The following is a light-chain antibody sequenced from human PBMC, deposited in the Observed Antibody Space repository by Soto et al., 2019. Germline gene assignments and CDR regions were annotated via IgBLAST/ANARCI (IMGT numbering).Light chain of an antibody. CDR2: DAP. Sequence: DIQMTQSPSTLSASVGDRVTITCRASQSISSWLAWYQQKPGKAPKLLIYDAPSLESGVPSRFIGSGSGTEFTLTISSLQPDDFATYYCQQYNSFTFGGGTKVEIK. CDR3: QQYNSFT. V-gene: IGKV1-5*01. J-gene: IGKJ4*01. CDR1: QSISSW.